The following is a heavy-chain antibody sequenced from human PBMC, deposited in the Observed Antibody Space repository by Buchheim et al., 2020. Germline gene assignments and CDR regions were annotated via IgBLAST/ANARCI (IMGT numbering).Heavy chain of an antibody. CDR1: GFTFSSYD. CDR3: VKDQWDS. Sequence: EVQLLESGGGLVQPGVSLRLSCAASGFTFSSYDMSWVRQAPGKGLDWVSTISSSGGSTYYADSVKGRFTISRDNSKNKLYPQMNSPRAEDTAVYYCVKDQWDSWGQGTL. V-gene: IGHV3-23*01. J-gene: IGHJ4*02. D-gene: IGHD6-19*01. CDR2: ISSSGGST.